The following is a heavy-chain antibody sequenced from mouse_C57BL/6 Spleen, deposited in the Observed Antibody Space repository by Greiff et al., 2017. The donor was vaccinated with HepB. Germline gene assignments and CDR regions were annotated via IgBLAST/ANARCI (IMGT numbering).Heavy chain of an antibody. CDR3: ARSDAYYYGPFAY. CDR2: IDPNSGGT. CDR1: GYTFTSYW. Sequence: QVQLQQPGAELVKPGASVKLSCKASGYTFTSYWMHWVKQRPGRGFEWIGRIDPNSGGTKYNEKFKSKATLTVDKPSSTAYMQLSSLTSEDSAVYYCARSDAYYYGPFAYWGQGTLVTVSA. V-gene: IGHV1-72*01. J-gene: IGHJ3*01. D-gene: IGHD1-1*01.